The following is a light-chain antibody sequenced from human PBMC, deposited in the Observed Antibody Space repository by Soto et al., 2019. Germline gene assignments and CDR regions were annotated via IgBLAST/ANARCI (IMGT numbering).Light chain of an antibody. CDR3: QQYGTSPRT. CDR1: QSVRSSY. Sequence: EIVLTQSPGTLSLSPGERATLSCRASQSVRSSYLAWYQQKLGQAPRLLIYGVSNSATGIPDRFSGSGSGTDFTVTISRLESEDFAVYYCQQYGTSPRTFGQGTKVEIK. CDR2: GVS. J-gene: IGKJ1*01. V-gene: IGKV3-20*01.